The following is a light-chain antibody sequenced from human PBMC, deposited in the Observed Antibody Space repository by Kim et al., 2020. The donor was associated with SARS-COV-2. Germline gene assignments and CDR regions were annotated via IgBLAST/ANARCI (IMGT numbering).Light chain of an antibody. V-gene: IGLV3-19*01. CDR1: SLRTYF. CDR2: GKN. Sequence: ALEQTVRITCQRDSLRTYFASWYQQKPGQAPLLVIYGKNDRPSGIPDRFSGSRSGNTASLTITGAQAEDEGDYYCNSRDSSGNQHVFGPGTKVTVL. CDR3: NSRDSSGNQHV. J-gene: IGLJ1*01.